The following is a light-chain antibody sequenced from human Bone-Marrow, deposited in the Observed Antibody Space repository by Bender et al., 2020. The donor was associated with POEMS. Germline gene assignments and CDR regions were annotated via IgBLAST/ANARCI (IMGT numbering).Light chain of an antibody. CDR1: RSDIGSYNY. CDR3: SAWDDSLSGWV. CDR2: EVN. J-gene: IGLJ3*02. V-gene: IGLV2-8*01. Sequence: QSALTQPPSASGSPGQAVTISCTGTRSDIGSYNYVFWYQQHPGKAPKLIIYEVNKRPAGVPDRFSGSKSGNTASLTVSGLQSEDEALYYCSAWDDSLSGWVFGGGTKLTVL.